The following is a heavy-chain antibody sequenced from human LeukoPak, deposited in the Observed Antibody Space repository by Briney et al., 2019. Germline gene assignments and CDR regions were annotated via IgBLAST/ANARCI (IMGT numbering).Heavy chain of an antibody. CDR2: ISYDGSEK. J-gene: IGHJ4*02. CDR3: AREGNSGYYPY. V-gene: IGHV3-30-3*01. Sequence: GGSLRLSCAASGLTLSSYPMHWVRQAPGKGLEWVAVISYDGSEKHNADPVKGRFTISRDNSKNTLYLQMSSLRAEDTAMYYCAREGNSGYYPYWGQGILVTVSS. CDR1: GLTLSSYP. D-gene: IGHD3-22*01.